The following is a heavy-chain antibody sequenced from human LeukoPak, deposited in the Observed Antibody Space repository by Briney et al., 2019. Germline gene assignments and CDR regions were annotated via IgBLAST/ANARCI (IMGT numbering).Heavy chain of an antibody. J-gene: IGHJ3*02. CDR3: ARIRDGYNDAYDI. D-gene: IGHD5-24*01. CDR2: INPGGDNT. V-gene: IGHV1-46*01. Sequence: GASVKVSCKASGYTFTNYYIHWVRQAPGQGLEWMGLINPGGDNTNYAQNFQGRVTMTRATSASTVYMELSSLRSEDTAIYYCARIRDGYNDAYDIWGQGTVVTVPS. CDR1: GYTFTNYY.